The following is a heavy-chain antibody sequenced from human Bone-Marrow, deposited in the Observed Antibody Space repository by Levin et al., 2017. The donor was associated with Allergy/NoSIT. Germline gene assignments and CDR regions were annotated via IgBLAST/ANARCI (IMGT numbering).Heavy chain of an antibody. J-gene: IGHJ1*01. V-gene: IGHV3-9*01. CDR3: AKETKAPDTPRMLLKH. CDR2: ISWNSGTI. CDR1: GFTFDDYA. D-gene: IGHD1-14*01. Sequence: GGSLRLSCAASGFTFDDYAMHWVRQVPGKGLEWVSGISWNSGTIGYADSVRGRFTISMDKAKNSLYLQMNSLRADDTAFYYCAKETKAPDTPRMLLKHGGQGTPVTVSS.